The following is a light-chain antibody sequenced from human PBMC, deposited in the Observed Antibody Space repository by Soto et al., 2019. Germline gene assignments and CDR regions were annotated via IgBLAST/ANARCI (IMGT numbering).Light chain of an antibody. V-gene: IGKV3-15*01. Sequence: EVVMTQSPAALSLSPGERATLSCRASQSVGTNLAWYQQKPGQAPRPLIYGASARATDVPARFSGSGSGTDFTLTISSLQSEDFAVYYCQQYSDWAPITFGGGTKV. J-gene: IGKJ4*01. CDR2: GAS. CDR3: QQYSDWAPIT. CDR1: QSVGTN.